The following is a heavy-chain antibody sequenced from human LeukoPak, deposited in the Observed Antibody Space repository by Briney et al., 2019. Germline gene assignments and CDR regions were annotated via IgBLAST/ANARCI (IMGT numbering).Heavy chain of an antibody. J-gene: IGHJ4*02. CDR2: IYSGGST. CDR1: GFTVSSNS. CDR3: ARRAGAYSHPYDY. Sequence: GSLRLSCTVSGFTVSSNSMSWVRQAPGKGLEWVSFIYSGGSTHYSDSVKGRFTISRDNSKNTLYLQMNSLRAEDTAVYYCARRAGAYSHPYDYWGQGTLVTVSS. V-gene: IGHV3-53*01. D-gene: IGHD4/OR15-4a*01.